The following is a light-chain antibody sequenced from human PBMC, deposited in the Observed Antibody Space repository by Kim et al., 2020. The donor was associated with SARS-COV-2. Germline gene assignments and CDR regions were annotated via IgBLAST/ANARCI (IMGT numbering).Light chain of an antibody. V-gene: IGLV3-19*01. CDR3: NSRDSSTNNLV. Sequence: AWGQTVRITCQGDSLRRYYASWYQQKPGQAPVVVIYGKGNRPSGIPDRFSGSSSGNTASLTITGAQAEDEADYYCNSRDSSTNNLVFGGGTKLTVL. J-gene: IGLJ2*01. CDR1: SLRRYY. CDR2: GKG.